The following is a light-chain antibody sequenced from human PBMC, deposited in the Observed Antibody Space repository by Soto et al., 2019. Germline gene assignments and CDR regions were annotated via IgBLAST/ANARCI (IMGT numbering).Light chain of an antibody. CDR2: RAS. J-gene: IGKJ1*01. CDR1: ESVRDD. V-gene: IGKV3-15*01. Sequence: EIVLTQSPGNLSVSPGERATLSCRASESVRDDLAWYQQKPGRAPRLLIYRASTRAAGVSARISGSGSGTEFTLSISSLQPEDSAVYYCQQYYNWPPWTFGQGTKVDIK. CDR3: QQYYNWPPWT.